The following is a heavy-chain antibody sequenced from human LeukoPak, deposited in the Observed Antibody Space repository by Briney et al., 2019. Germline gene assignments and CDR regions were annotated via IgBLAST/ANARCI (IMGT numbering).Heavy chain of an antibody. CDR1: GFTFSDYY. V-gene: IGHV3-11*01. CDR3: AKAIAVAGTSKYYFDY. Sequence: GGSLRLSCAASGFTFSDYYMSWIRQAPGKGLEWVSYISSSGSTIYYADSVKGRFTISRDNAKNSLYLQMNSLRAEDTAVYYCAKAIAVAGTSKYYFDYWGQGTLVTVSS. CDR2: ISSSGSTI. J-gene: IGHJ4*02. D-gene: IGHD6-19*01.